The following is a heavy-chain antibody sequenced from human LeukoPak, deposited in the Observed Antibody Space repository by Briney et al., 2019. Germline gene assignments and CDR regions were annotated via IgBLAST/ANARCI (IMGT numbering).Heavy chain of an antibody. V-gene: IGHV4-4*02. Sequence: PSETLSLTCVVSGGSLSSGYWWSWVRQSPEKGLEWIGEIHHDGSTNYHPSLKSRVTISVDTSKNQFSLKLSSVTAADTAMYYCGRNAAYCIDYWGQGTLVTVSS. J-gene: IGHJ4*02. CDR1: GGSLSSGYW. D-gene: IGHD1-26*01. CDR3: GRNAAYCIDY. CDR2: IHHDGST.